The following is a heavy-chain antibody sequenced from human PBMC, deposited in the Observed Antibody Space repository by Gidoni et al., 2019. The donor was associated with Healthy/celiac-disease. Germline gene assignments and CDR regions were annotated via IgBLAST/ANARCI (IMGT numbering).Heavy chain of an antibody. CDR3: ARWKLYGSRRRYYVMDV. J-gene: IGHJ6*02. CDR2: MNPNSGNT. V-gene: IGHV1-8*01. Sequence: QVQLVQSGAQVQKPGASVNVSCKASGYTFTSYDINWVRPVTGQGLEWMGWMNPNSGNTGYAQKFQGRVTMTRSTTISTAYMELSSLRSEDTAVDYCARWKLYGSRRRYYVMDVWGQGTTVTVSS. CDR1: GYTFTSYD. D-gene: IGHD3-10*01.